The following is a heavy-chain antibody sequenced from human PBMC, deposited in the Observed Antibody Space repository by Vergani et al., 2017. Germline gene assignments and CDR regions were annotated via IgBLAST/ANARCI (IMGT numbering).Heavy chain of an antibody. J-gene: IGHJ6*03. CDR3: ARDSTGYCSSTSCYSYYYYYMDV. CDR2: IYTSGST. CDR1: GGSISSGSYY. Sequence: QVQLQESGPGLVKPSQTLSLTCTVSGGSISSGSYYWSWIRQPAGKGLEWIGRIYTSGSTTYNPSLKSRVTMSVDTSKNQFSLKLSSVTAADTAVYYCARDSTGYCSSTSCYSYYYYYMDVWGKGTTVAVS. V-gene: IGHV4-61*02. D-gene: IGHD2-2*02.